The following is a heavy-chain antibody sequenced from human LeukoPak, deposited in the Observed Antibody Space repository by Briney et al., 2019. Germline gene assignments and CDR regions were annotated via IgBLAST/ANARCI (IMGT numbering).Heavy chain of an antibody. CDR1: GFTVSSNY. D-gene: IGHD6-19*01. Sequence: GGSLRLSCAASGFTVSSNYMSWVRQAPGKGLEWISVIYSGGSTYYADSVKGRFTISRDNSKNTLYLQMNSLRAEDTAVYYCAKAGSSGWYGEPRGYFDYWGQGTLVTVSS. J-gene: IGHJ4*02. CDR3: AKAGSSGWYGEPRGYFDY. CDR2: IYSGGST. V-gene: IGHV3-53*01.